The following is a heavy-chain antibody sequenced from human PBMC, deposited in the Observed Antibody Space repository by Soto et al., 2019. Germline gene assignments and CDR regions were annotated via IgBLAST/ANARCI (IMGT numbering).Heavy chain of an antibody. CDR2: INAGNGNT. CDR3: AAELWFGGFDP. V-gene: IGHV1-3*01. D-gene: IGHD3-10*01. CDR1: GYTFTSYA. Sequence: ASVKVSCKASGYTFTSYAMHWVRQAPGQRLEWLGWINAGNGNTKYSQKFQGRVTITRDTSASTAYMELSSLRSEDTAVYYCAAELWFGGFDPWGQGTLVTVSS. J-gene: IGHJ5*02.